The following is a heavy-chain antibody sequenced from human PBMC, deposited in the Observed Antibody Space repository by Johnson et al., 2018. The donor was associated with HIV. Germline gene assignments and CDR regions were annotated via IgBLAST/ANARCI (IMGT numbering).Heavy chain of an antibody. CDR2: TNSDGTST. CDR3: STGDIVVVVGAILLPLHDAFDI. V-gene: IGHV3-74*01. CDR1: GFTFSSYW. J-gene: IGHJ3*02. D-gene: IGHD2-15*01. Sequence: VQLVESGGGLLQPGESLRLSCEASGFTFSSYWMHWFRQAPGNGLVWVSHTNSDGTSTSYADSVKGRFTISRDNAKNTLYLQMNSLKTEDTAVYYCSTGDIVVVVGAILLPLHDAFDIWGRGTVVTVSS.